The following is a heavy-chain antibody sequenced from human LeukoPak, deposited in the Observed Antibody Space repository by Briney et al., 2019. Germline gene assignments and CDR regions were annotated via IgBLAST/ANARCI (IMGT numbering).Heavy chain of an antibody. CDR1: GFAFSSYA. Sequence: PGGSLRLSCAASGFAFSSYAMHWVRQAPGKGLEYVSAISSNGGSTYYANSVKGRFTISRDNSKNTLYLQTGSLRAEDMAVYYCARSREFDYWGQGTLVTVSS. D-gene: IGHD5-24*01. CDR3: ARSREFDY. V-gene: IGHV3-64*01. J-gene: IGHJ4*02. CDR2: ISSNGGST.